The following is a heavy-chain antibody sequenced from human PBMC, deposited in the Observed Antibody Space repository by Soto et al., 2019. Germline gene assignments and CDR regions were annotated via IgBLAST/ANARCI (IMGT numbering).Heavy chain of an antibody. CDR3: AKGYGDYPMGYYYYYMDV. CDR2: ISGSGGST. V-gene: IGHV3-23*01. D-gene: IGHD4-17*01. Sequence: EVQLLESGGGLVQPGGSLRLSCAASGFTFSSYAMSWVRQAPGKGLEWVSAISGSGGSTYYADSVKGRFTISRDNSKNTLYLQMNSLRAEDTAVYYCAKGYGDYPMGYYYYYMDVWGKGTTVTVSS. J-gene: IGHJ6*03. CDR1: GFTFSSYA.